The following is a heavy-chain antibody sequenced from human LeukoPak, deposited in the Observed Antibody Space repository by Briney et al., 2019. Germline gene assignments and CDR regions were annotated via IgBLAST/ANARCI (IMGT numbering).Heavy chain of an antibody. J-gene: IGHJ4*02. CDR1: GFTFSSYA. D-gene: IGHD6-13*01. CDR3: AKVAAAGTHLDY. V-gene: IGHV3-23*01. CDR2: ISGSGGTT. Sequence: PGGSLRLSCAASGFTFSSYAMIWVRQAPGKGLEWVSGISGSGGTTYYADSVKGRFTISRDNSKNTLYLQMNSLRAEEKALYYCAKVAAAGTHLDYWGQGTLVTVSS.